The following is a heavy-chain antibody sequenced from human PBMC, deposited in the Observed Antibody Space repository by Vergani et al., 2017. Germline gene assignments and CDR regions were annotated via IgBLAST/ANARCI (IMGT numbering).Heavy chain of an antibody. J-gene: IGHJ3*01. CDR1: SHTFQTYG. V-gene: IGHV1-18*01. CDR2: IRPYTGHT. CDR3: ASVAPSNSKVTPTAFDV. D-gene: IGHD1-1*01. Sequence: QVQLVQSGAELKKPGASVSVSCKGSSHTFQTYGISWVRQAPGKGLEWMAWIRPYTGHTIYAQKFQDKVTMTADTSTNTAYMELRSLRSDDTAVYFCASVAPSNSKVTPTAFDVWGQGTMVTVSS.